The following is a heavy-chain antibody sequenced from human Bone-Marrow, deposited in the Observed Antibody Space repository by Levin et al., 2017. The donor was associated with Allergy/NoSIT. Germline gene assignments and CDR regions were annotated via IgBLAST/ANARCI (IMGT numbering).Heavy chain of an antibody. Sequence: GGSLRLSCAASGFSFTNAWMTWVHQAPGKGLEWVGRIERNSDGGTTDYAAPVKGRFTISRDDSKNTLFLEMNSLKTDDTAVYYCSGSPWSTIDFWGQGTLVTVSS. CDR1: GFSFTNAW. J-gene: IGHJ4*02. V-gene: IGHV3-15*04. CDR3: SGSPWSTIDF. D-gene: IGHD6-25*01. CDR2: IERNSDGGTT.